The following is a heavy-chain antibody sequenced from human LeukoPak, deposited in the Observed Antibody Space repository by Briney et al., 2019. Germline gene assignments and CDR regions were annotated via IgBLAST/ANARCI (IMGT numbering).Heavy chain of an antibody. Sequence: SETLSLTCTVSGASITRSNYSSSYYWGWIRQPPGKGLEWIGSMFYRGNTFYSPSLKSRVTISLDTSKNQFSLNLTSVTAADSAIYFCARMPVPIHDAFDIWGQGTAVMVSS. D-gene: IGHD2-2*01. CDR3: ARMPVPIHDAFDI. J-gene: IGHJ3*02. CDR1: GASITRSNYSSSYY. V-gene: IGHV4-39*07. CDR2: MFYRGNT.